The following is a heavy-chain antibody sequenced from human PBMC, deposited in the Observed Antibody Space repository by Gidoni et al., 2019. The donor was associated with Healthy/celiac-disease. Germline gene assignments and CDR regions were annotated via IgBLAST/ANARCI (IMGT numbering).Heavy chain of an antibody. CDR3: ARALGRIVVVPAAKSNWFDP. Sequence: QVQLVQSGAEVKKPGASVKVSCKASGYTFTSYGISWVRQAPGQGLEWMGWISAYNGNTNYAQKLQGRVTMTTDTSPSTAYMKRRSLRSDDTAVYYCARALGRIVVVPAAKSNWFDPWGQGTLVTVSS. D-gene: IGHD2-2*01. CDR1: GYTFTSYG. V-gene: IGHV1-18*01. J-gene: IGHJ5*02. CDR2: ISAYNGNT.